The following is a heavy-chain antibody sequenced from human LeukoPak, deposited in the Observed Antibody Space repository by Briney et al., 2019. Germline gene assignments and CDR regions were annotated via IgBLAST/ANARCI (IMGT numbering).Heavy chain of an antibody. V-gene: IGHV4-4*07. CDR2: VYSSGST. Sequence: SDTLSLTCTVSGGAISGYYWSWIRQPAGKGLEWLGRVYSSGSTKYNPSLKSRVTISVDKSKNQFSLKLSSVTAADTAVYYCARNYFGSGTYPFDYWGQGTLVTVSS. CDR1: GGAISGYY. D-gene: IGHD3-10*01. CDR3: ARNYFGSGTYPFDY. J-gene: IGHJ4*02.